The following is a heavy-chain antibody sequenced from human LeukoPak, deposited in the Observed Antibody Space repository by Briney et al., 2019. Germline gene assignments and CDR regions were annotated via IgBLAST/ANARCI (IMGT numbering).Heavy chain of an antibody. D-gene: IGHD1-26*01. CDR3: AKVHGTYSYFDY. CDR1: GFTFRSYA. J-gene: IGHJ4*02. Sequence: GGSLRLSCAASGFTFRSYAMSWVRQVPGKGLEWVSLISATDSTSYYTNSVTGRSTISRDNFKDTLFLQMYSLRVEDTAIYYCAKVHGTYSYFDYWGQGTLVTVSS. CDR2: ISATDSTS. V-gene: IGHV3-23*01.